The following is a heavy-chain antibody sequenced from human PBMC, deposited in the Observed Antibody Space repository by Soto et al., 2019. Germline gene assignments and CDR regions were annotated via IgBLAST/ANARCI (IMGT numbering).Heavy chain of an antibody. J-gene: IGHJ6*02. CDR2: ISGSGGVT. CDR3: AKVRRIWFGGMDV. V-gene: IGHV3-23*01. D-gene: IGHD3-10*01. CDR1: GFTFSNYA. Sequence: EVQLLESGGGLQQPGGSLRLSCAASGFTFSNYAMNWVRQAPGKGLEWVSAISGSGGVTYYADSVKGRFTISRDNSNNTQCLQMDSLRAEDTAVYYCAKVRRIWFGGMDVWGPGTTVTVSS.